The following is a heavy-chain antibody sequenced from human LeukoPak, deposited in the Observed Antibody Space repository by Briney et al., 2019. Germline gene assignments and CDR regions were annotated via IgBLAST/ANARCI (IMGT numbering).Heavy chain of an antibody. Sequence: PGGSLRLSCTASGFTFSDYWMAWVCQAPGKGLEWVANMKKDGSEKYYADSVRGRFTISRDNAKNSLYLQMNSLRVEDTAMYYCANPWERGYWGQGTLVTVSS. J-gene: IGHJ4*02. CDR2: MKKDGSEK. V-gene: IGHV3-7*01. D-gene: IGHD1-26*01. CDR3: ANPWERGY. CDR1: GFTFSDYW.